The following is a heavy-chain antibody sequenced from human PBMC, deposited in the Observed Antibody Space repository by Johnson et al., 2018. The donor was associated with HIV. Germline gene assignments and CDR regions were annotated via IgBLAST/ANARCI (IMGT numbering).Heavy chain of an antibody. CDR2: IRYDGSNK. J-gene: IGHJ3*02. V-gene: IGHV3-30*02. Sequence: QVQLVESGGGVVQPGRSVRLSCAASGFTFSTYGMHWVRQAPGKGLEWVAFIRYDGSNKYYADSVKGRFTISRDNSKNTLYLQMNSLRAEDTAVYYCAKVGLYSGYEYDAFDIWGQGTMVTVSS. CDR3: AKVGLYSGYEYDAFDI. CDR1: GFTFSTYG. D-gene: IGHD5-12*01.